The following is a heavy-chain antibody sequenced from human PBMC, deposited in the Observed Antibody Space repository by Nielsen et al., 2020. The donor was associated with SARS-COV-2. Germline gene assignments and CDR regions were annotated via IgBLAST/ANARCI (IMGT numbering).Heavy chain of an antibody. J-gene: IGHJ4*02. D-gene: IGHD3-22*01. CDR2: IIPIFGTA. V-gene: IGHV1-69*06. Sequence: SVKVSCKASGGTFSSYAISWVRQAPGQGLEWMGGIIPIFGTANYAQKFQGRVTITADKSTSTAYMELSSLRSEDTAVYYCARDPYYYDSSGYYRGRDYWGQGTLVTVSS. CDR1: GGTFSSYA. CDR3: ARDPYYYDSSGYYRGRDY.